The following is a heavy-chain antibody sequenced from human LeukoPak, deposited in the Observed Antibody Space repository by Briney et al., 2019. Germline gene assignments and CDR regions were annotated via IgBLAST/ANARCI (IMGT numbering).Heavy chain of an antibody. V-gene: IGHV1-8*01. CDR1: GYTFTSYD. J-gene: IGHJ5*02. D-gene: IGHD3-9*01. CDR3: ARVSSRRYDILTSNWFDP. Sequence: GASVKVSCKASGYTFTSYDINWLRQASGQGLEWMGWMNPNSGNTGYAQKFQGRFTMTWDTSITTAYMELSSLRSEDTAVYYCARVSSRRYDILTSNWFDPWGQGTLVTVSS. CDR2: MNPNSGNT.